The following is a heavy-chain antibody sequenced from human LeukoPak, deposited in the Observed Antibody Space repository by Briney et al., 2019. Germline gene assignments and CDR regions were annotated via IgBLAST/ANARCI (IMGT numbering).Heavy chain of an antibody. Sequence: APVKVSCKASVYSFIDYYIHWVRQAPGQGLECMGWMNPRTGDTRYEEKFQGRVAMTRETSITTAYMELSGLNSDDTAMYFCTRDVIMGYQQGYFDPWGQGTLVTVSS. CDR2: MNPRTGDT. J-gene: IGHJ5*02. D-gene: IGHD2-8*01. CDR1: VYSFIDYY. V-gene: IGHV1-2*02. CDR3: TRDVIMGYQQGYFDP.